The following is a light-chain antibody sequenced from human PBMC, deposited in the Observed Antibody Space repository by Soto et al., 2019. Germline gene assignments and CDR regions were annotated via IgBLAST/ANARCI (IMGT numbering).Light chain of an antibody. CDR2: AAS. CDR3: QQSYSVPPT. V-gene: IGKV1-39*01. Sequence: DLQMTQSPSSLSASVGDRVSITCRASQSMSSHLNWYQQKSGKAPKLLIYAASILQSGVPSRFSGSGSGTDFTLTISSLQPDDFATYFCQQSYSVPPTFGQGTKVDIK. J-gene: IGKJ1*01. CDR1: QSMSSH.